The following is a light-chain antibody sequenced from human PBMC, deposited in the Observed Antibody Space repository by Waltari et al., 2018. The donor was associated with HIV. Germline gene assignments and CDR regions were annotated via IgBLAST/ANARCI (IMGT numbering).Light chain of an antibody. Sequence: DIVMTQSPDSLAVSLSERATINCKSSQSLTYASNNKNYLTWYQQKPGQPPKLLIYWASTRESGVPDRFSGSGSGTDFTLTINGLQAEDVAVYYCQQYYGTPWAFGQGTKVEIK. V-gene: IGKV4-1*01. CDR1: QSLTYASNNKNY. CDR3: QQYYGTPWA. J-gene: IGKJ1*01. CDR2: WAS.